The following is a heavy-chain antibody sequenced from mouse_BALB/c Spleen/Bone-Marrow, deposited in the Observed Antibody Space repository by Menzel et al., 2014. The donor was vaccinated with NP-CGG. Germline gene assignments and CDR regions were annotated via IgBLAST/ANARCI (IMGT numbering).Heavy chain of an antibody. Sequence: VQLQQSGSVLVRPGASVKLSCKASGYTFTNSWIHWAKQRPGQGLEWFGEIHPNSGNTNYNEKFKGKATLTADISSSTAYVDLSSLTSEDSAVYYCARHHRYAYYFDYWGQGTTLTVSS. V-gene: IGHV1S130*01. CDR1: GYTFTNSW. J-gene: IGHJ2*01. CDR3: ARHHRYAYYFDY. D-gene: IGHD2-14*01. CDR2: IHPNSGNT.